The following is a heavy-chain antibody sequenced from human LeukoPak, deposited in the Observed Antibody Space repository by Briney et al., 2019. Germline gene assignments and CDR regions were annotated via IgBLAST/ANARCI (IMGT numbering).Heavy chain of an antibody. V-gene: IGHV1-46*01. CDR3: ARGHKGGGWDDAFDI. CDR1: GYTFTSYY. D-gene: IGHD1-26*01. Sequence: ASVKVSCKASGYTFTSYYMHWVRQAPGQGLEWMGIINPSGGSTSYAQKFQGRVTMTRDMSTSTDYMELSSLRSEDTAVYYCARGHKGGGWDDAFDIWGQGTMVTVSS. CDR2: INPSGGST. J-gene: IGHJ3*02.